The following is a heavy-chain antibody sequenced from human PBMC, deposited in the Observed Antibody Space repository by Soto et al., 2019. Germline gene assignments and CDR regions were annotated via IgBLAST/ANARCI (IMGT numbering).Heavy chain of an antibody. CDR2: ISYDGGSK. J-gene: IGHJ3*01. D-gene: IGHD3-3*01. CDR3: ARRSPSSGTSFNDAFDF. CDR1: GFTFSSYA. V-gene: IGHV3-30-3*01. Sequence: QVQLVESGGGVVQPGWSLRLSCAASGFTFSSYAMHWVRQAPGKGLEWVAVISYDGGSKTYADSVKGRFTISRDNSKNTLSLQMNSLKGEDTAVYYRARRSPSSGTSFNDAFDFWGQGTMVTVSS.